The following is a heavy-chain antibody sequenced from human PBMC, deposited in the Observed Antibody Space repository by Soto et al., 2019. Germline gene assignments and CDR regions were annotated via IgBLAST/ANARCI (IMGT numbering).Heavy chain of an antibody. D-gene: IGHD4-17*01. CDR1: GFTFSSYS. Sequence: EVQLVESGGGLVKPGGSLRLSCAASGFTFSSYSMNWVRQAPGKGLEWVSSISSSSSYIYYAASVKGRFTISRDNAKNSLYLQMNSLRAEDTAVYYCARASHDYGDHHDAFDIWGQGTMVTVSS. CDR2: ISSSSSYI. V-gene: IGHV3-21*01. J-gene: IGHJ3*02. CDR3: ARASHDYGDHHDAFDI.